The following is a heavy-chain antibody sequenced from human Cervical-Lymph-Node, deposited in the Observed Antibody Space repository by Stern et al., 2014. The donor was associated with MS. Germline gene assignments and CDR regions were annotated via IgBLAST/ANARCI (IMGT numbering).Heavy chain of an antibody. CDR3: AREVAGHRLGMMDV. CDR2: INPSGGST. J-gene: IGHJ6*02. Sequence: VQLVQSGAEVKKPGASVQVSCKASGYTFTTYYMHWVRQAPGQGLEGMGIINPSGGSTRYAQKFRGRVTMTRDTSTSTVYMELSSLTSEDTAVYYCAREVAGHRLGMMDVWGQGTTVTVSS. D-gene: IGHD6-19*01. V-gene: IGHV1-46*01. CDR1: GYTFTTYY.